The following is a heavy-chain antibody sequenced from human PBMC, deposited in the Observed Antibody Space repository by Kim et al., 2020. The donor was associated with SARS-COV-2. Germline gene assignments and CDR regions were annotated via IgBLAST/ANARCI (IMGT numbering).Heavy chain of an antibody. CDR1: GYTFTGYY. Sequence: ASVKVSCKASGYTFTGYYMHWVRQAPGQGLEWMGRINPNSGGTNYAQKLQGRVTMTRDTSISTAYMELSRLRSDDTAVYYCARGPPYYDFWSGFKFGMDVWGQGTTVTVSS. CDR2: INPNSGGT. J-gene: IGHJ6*02. D-gene: IGHD3-3*01. V-gene: IGHV1-2*06. CDR3: ARGPPYYDFWSGFKFGMDV.